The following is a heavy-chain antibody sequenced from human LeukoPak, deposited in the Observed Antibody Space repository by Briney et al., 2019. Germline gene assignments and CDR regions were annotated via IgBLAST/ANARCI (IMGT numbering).Heavy chain of an antibody. CDR2: IYPGDSDS. CDR3: ASPHGSGSYYNPKL. D-gene: IGHD3-10*01. Sequence: GESFKISCKASGFSFTNYWIGWVRQMPGKGLEWMGIIYPGDSDSRYSPSFQGQVTISADRSISTTYLQWSSLKASDTAMYYCASPHGSGSYYNPKLWGQGTLVTVSS. CDR1: GFSFTNYW. V-gene: IGHV5-51*01. J-gene: IGHJ4*02.